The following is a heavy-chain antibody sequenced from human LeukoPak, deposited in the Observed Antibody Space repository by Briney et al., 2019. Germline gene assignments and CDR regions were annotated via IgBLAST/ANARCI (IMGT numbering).Heavy chain of an antibody. J-gene: IGHJ6*03. Sequence: PGGSLRLSCAASGYTFDDYAMHGVRQVPGKGLEWVSGISWNSGTIGYEDSVKGRFTISRDDAKNSLYLQMNSLRVEDTALYYCVKGSGSYRHYYYYMDVWGKGTTVTVSS. CDR3: VKGSGSYRHYYYYMDV. D-gene: IGHD1-26*01. CDR1: GYTFDDYA. CDR2: ISWNSGTI. V-gene: IGHV3-9*01.